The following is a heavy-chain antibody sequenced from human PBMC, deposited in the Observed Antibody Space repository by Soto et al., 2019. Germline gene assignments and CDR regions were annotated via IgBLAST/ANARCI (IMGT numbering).Heavy chain of an antibody. CDR2: IYYSGST. D-gene: IGHD3-22*01. J-gene: IGHJ4*02. CDR3: ARGRAYYDKYFDY. CDR1: GGSISSYY. Sequence: GTPSLTCTVSGGSISSYYWGWIPPPPGKGLEWVWYIYYSGSTNYHPPLKSRVTISVDKSKNQFSLKLSAVTAADTAVYYCARGRAYYDKYFDYWGQGTLVTVSS. V-gene: IGHV4-59*01.